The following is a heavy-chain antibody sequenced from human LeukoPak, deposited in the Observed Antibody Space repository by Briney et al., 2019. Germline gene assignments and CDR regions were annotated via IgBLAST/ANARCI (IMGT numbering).Heavy chain of an antibody. D-gene: IGHD6-13*01. J-gene: IGHJ4*02. CDR1: GYSFTNYW. Sequence: GESLKISCKGSGYSFTNYWIGWVRQMPGKGLEWMGIIYPDDSDTRYSPSFQGQVTISADKSISTAYLQWSSLKASDTAMYYCARRSSSSTWSLGYWGQGTLVTVSS. CDR3: ARRSSSSTWSLGY. V-gene: IGHV5-51*01. CDR2: IYPDDSDT.